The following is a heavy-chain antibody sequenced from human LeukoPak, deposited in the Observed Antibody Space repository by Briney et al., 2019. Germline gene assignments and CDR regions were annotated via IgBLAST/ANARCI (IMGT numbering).Heavy chain of an antibody. J-gene: IGHJ3*01. Sequence: PGTSLRLSCTASGFTISGDAMHWVRQAPGKGLQWVAHISFDGSYKYYADSVKGRFTISRDNSKNTLYLQMNSLRTENTALFYCARETLDALDLWGAETLVTVSS. CDR2: ISFDGSYK. CDR3: ARETLDALDL. V-gene: IGHV3-30*04. CDR1: GFTISGDA.